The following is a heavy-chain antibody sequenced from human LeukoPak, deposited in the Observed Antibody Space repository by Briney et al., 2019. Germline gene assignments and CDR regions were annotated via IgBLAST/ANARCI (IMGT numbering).Heavy chain of an antibody. Sequence: GGPLRLSCEASGFIFSNYVMRWVRHSPGKGLEWVSCISVRGVSTYYADSVKGRFTMSRANSKNTLYLQMYSLRAADTAVYYCAKSESTSHTDHWGQGTLVTVSS. J-gene: IGHJ4*02. V-gene: IGHV3-23*01. CDR3: AKSESTSHTDH. CDR1: GFIFSNYV. CDR2: ISVRGVST. D-gene: IGHD2-2*01.